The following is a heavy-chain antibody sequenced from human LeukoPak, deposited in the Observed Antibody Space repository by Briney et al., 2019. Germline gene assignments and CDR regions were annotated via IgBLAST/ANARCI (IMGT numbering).Heavy chain of an antibody. V-gene: IGHV3-30*18. CDR3: AKGAYGDYYYYMDV. Sequence: PGRSLRLSCAASGFTFSSYGMHWVRQAPGKGLEWVAVIWYGGSNKYYADSVKGRFTISRDNSKNTLYLQMNSLRAEDTAVYYCAKGAYGDYYYYMDVWGKGTTVTVSS. CDR2: IWYGGSNK. J-gene: IGHJ6*03. CDR1: GFTFSSYG. D-gene: IGHD3-10*01.